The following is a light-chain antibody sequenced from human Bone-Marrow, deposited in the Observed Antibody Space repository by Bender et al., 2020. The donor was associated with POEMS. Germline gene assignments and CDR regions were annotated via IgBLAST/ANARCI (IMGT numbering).Light chain of an antibody. CDR2: DDS. V-gene: IGLV3-21*03. J-gene: IGLJ2*01. CDR1: NIGSQS. CDR3: ASYSSTNTLVV. Sequence: YVLTQAPSLSVAPGKTARITCGGNNIGSQSVHWYQKKAGQAPVLVGYDDSDRPSGVSNRFSGSKSGNTASLTISGLQAEDEGDFYCASYSSTNTLVVFGGGTKLTVL.